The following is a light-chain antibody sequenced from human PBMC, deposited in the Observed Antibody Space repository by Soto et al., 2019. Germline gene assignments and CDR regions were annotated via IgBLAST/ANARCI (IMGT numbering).Light chain of an antibody. J-gene: IGKJ1*01. CDR2: DAS. V-gene: IGKV1-5*01. Sequence: DIQMTQSPSTLCASVGDRVTITCRASQSITIWLAWYQQKPGKAPKLLIFDASSLESGVPSRFSGSGSGTEFTLTISSLQPDDFATYYCQHYNSYSWTFGQGTKVEIK. CDR3: QHYNSYSWT. CDR1: QSITIW.